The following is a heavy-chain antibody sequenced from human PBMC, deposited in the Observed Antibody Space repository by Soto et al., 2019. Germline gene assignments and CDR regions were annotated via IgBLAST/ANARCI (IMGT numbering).Heavy chain of an antibody. Sequence: QVQLVQSGAEVKKPGASVKVSCKASGYTFTSYGISWVRQAPGQGLEWMGWISAYNGNTNYAQKLQGRVTMTTDTSXSXXYTELRSRRSDDTAVYYCARDWGYDSSSNGDWFDPWGQGTLVTVSS. V-gene: IGHV1-18*01. D-gene: IGHD3-22*01. CDR3: ARDWGYDSSSNGDWFDP. CDR1: GYTFTSYG. CDR2: ISAYNGNT. J-gene: IGHJ5*02.